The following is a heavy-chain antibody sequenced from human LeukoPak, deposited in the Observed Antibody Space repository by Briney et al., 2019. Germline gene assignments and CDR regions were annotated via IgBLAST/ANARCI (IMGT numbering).Heavy chain of an antibody. J-gene: IGHJ4*02. Sequence: PSETLSLTCTVSGGSISSSSYYWGWIRQPPGKGLEWIGSIYYSGSTYYNPSLESRVTISVDTSKNQFSLKLSSVTAADTAVYYCAVPMYSGSYRILDYWGQGTLVTVSS. D-gene: IGHD1-26*01. V-gene: IGHV4-39*01. CDR3: AVPMYSGSYRILDY. CDR1: GGSISSSSYY. CDR2: IYYSGST.